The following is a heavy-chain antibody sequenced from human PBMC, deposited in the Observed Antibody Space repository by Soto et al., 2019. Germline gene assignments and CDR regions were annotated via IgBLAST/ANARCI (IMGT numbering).Heavy chain of an antibody. CDR1: GYTFTSYG. Sequence: QVQLVQSGAEVKKPGASVKVSCKASGYTFTSYGISWVRQAPGQGLEWMGWNSAYNGNTNYAQKLQGRVTMTADTSTSTAYMELRSLRSDDTAVYYCGVGCSGGSCHPGAIDYWGQGTLVTVSS. J-gene: IGHJ4*02. CDR2: NSAYNGNT. CDR3: GVGCSGGSCHPGAIDY. D-gene: IGHD2-15*01. V-gene: IGHV1-18*04.